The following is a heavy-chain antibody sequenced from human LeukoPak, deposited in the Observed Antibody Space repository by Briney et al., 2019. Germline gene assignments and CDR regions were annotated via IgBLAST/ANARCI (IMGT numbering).Heavy chain of an antibody. D-gene: IGHD5-18*01. V-gene: IGHV4-30-2*01. Sequence: SETLSLTCTVSGDSITAYSWSWIRQPPGKGLEWIGYIYHSGSTYYNPSLKSRVTISVDRSKNQFSLKLSSVTAADTAVYYCASFLRGYSDYWGQGTLVTVSS. CDR2: IYHSGST. CDR3: ASFLRGYSDY. CDR1: GDSITAYS. J-gene: IGHJ4*02.